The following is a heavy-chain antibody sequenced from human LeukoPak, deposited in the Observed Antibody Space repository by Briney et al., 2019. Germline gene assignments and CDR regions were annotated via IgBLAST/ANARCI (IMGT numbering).Heavy chain of an antibody. CDR1: GFTFSIYA. CDR2: ISGSGDST. J-gene: IGHJ4*02. Sequence: PGGSLRLSCAASGFTFSIYAMSWVRQAPGKGLEWVSAISGSGDSTYYADSVKGRFVISRDNSKNTLYLQTNSLRAEDTAVYYCAKDPRKIQLWFGYFDYWGQGTLVTVSS. CDR3: AKDPRKIQLWFGYFDY. D-gene: IGHD5-18*01. V-gene: IGHV3-23*01.